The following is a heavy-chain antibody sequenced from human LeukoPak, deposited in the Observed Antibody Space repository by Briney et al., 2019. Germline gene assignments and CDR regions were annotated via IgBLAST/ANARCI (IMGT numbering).Heavy chain of an antibody. CDR3: AKDWYNSLNYFDY. V-gene: IGHV3-23*01. CDR2: ISGSGGST. Sequence: GGSLRLSCAASGFTFSSYSIHWVRQAPGKGLEWVSAISGSGGSTYYADSVKGRFTISRDNSKSTLYLQMNSLRVDDTAVYYCAKDWYNSLNYFDYWGQGSLVTVSS. J-gene: IGHJ4*02. D-gene: IGHD1-1*01. CDR1: GFTFSSYS.